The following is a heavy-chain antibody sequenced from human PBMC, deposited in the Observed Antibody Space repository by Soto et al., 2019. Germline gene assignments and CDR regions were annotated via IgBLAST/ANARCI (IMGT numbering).Heavy chain of an antibody. CDR1: GYTFTSYY. Sequence: ASVKVSCKASGYTFTSYYMHWVRQAPGQGLEWMGIINPSGGSTSYAQKFQGGVTMTRDTSTSTVYMELSSLRSEDTAVYYCEGFGESTDAFDIWGQGTMVTVSS. J-gene: IGHJ3*02. CDR2: INPSGGST. V-gene: IGHV1-46*01. CDR3: EGFGESTDAFDI. D-gene: IGHD3-10*01.